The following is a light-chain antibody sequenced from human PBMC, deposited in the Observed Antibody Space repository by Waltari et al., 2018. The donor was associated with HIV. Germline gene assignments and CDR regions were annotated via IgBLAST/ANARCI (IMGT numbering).Light chain of an antibody. Sequence: DIEMTQSPSSVSASLGDTLTITCRASQPVSSWLTWYKQRPGKSPEVLIFATSILQTGVPSRFSGRGSGTNFTLTISSLQPEDFATYYCQQASSFPWTFGQGTKVEVK. J-gene: IGKJ1*01. V-gene: IGKV1-12*01. CDR3: QQASSFPWT. CDR1: QPVSSW. CDR2: ATS.